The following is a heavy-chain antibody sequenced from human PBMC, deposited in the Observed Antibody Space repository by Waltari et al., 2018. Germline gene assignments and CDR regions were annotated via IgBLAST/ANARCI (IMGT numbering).Heavy chain of an antibody. CDR1: GYTFTDFD. D-gene: IGHD1-1*01. Sequence: QVQLVQSVAEVKKPGASVKVSCKASGYTFTDFDFNWLRQANGQGLEWMGWMTPRNGDTGYVEKFRGRVTMTSDTSINTAYLELSDLTSEDTAVYYCAREGSTWNDLDSWGQGTLVTVSA. CDR2: MTPRNGDT. J-gene: IGHJ4*02. CDR3: AREGSTWNDLDS. V-gene: IGHV1-8*01.